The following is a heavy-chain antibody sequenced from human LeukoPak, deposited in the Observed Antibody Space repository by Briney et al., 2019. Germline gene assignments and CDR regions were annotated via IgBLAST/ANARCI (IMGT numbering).Heavy chain of an antibody. CDR3: ARDSSGWYYFDN. J-gene: IGHJ4*02. V-gene: IGHV3-21*01. D-gene: IGHD6-19*01. Sequence: GGSLRLSCAASGFTFNTYNMIWVRQAPGKGLEWVSSISRSGTYIYYADSVKGRFTISRDNAKNSIYLQMNSLRAEDTALYYCARDSSGWYYFDNWGQGTLVTVSS. CDR2: ISRSGTYI. CDR1: GFTFNTYN.